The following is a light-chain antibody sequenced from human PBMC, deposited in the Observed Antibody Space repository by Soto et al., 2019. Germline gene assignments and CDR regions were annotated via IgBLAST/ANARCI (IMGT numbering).Light chain of an antibody. V-gene: IGLV2-14*01. CDR2: EVS. CDR3: RSYTSSSLPA. CDR1: SSDVGGYNY. Sequence: QSALTQPASVSGSPGQSITISCTGTSSDVGGYNYVSWYQQHPGKAPKLMIYEVSNRPSGVSNRFSGSKSGNTASLTISGLQAEDEADYYCRSYTSSSLPAFGRGTKLTVL. J-gene: IGLJ2*01.